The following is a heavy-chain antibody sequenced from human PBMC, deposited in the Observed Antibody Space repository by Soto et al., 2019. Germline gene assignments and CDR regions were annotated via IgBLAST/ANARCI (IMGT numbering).Heavy chain of an antibody. CDR2: ISYDGSNK. D-gene: IGHD3-22*01. Sequence: VGSLRLSCAASGFTFSSYAMHWVRQAPGKGLEWVAVISYDGSNKYYADSVKGRFTISRDNSKNTLYLQMNSLRAEDTAVYYCAREGTYYYDSSGYYPIDYWGQGTLVTVSS. V-gene: IGHV3-30-3*01. J-gene: IGHJ4*02. CDR3: AREGTYYYDSSGYYPIDY. CDR1: GFTFSSYA.